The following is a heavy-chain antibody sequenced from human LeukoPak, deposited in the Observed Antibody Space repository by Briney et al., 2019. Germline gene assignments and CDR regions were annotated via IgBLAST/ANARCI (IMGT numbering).Heavy chain of an antibody. D-gene: IGHD2-15*01. Sequence: PGGSLRLSCAASGVTVGNNYMNWVRQAPEKGLEWVSLIYSGGSTHYADSVKGRFTISRDNSKNTLYLQMNSLRADDTAVYYCAKGRRGGCYSTIDYWGQGTLVTVSS. CDR2: IYSGGST. CDR1: GVTVGNNY. CDR3: AKGRRGGCYSTIDY. J-gene: IGHJ4*02. V-gene: IGHV3-53*01.